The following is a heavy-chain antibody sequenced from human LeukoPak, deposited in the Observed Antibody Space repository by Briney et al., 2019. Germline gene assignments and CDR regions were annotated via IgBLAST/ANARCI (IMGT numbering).Heavy chain of an antibody. CDR2: IFTGGSA. CDR3: AREYTFSRRLGYCVKNNCYESAYYMDV. J-gene: IGHJ6*03. CDR1: GGSMRNYY. D-gene: IGHD2-15*01. V-gene: IGHV4-4*07. Sequence: SETLSLTCTVSGGSMRNYYWSWIRQVAGKRLEWIGHIFTGGSANYNASLERRVTMPVDTSKKEISLELSSVTAADTAVYYCAREYTFSRRLGYCVKNNCYESAYYMDVWGKGTAVTVSS.